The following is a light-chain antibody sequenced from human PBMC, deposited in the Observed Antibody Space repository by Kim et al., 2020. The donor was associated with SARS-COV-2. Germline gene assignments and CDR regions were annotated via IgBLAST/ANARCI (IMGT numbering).Light chain of an antibody. V-gene: IGLV3-1*01. J-gene: IGLJ1*01. Sequence: SYELTQPPSVSVSPGQTASITCSGDKLGDKYACWYQQKPGQSPVLVIYQDSKRPSGIPERFSGPNSGNTATLTISGTQAMDEADYYCQAWDSSTYVFGT. CDR3: QAWDSSTYV. CDR1: KLGDKY. CDR2: QDS.